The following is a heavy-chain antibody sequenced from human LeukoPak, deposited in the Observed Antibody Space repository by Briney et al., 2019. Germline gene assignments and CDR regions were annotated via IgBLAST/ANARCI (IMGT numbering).Heavy chain of an antibody. J-gene: IGHJ4*02. CDR3: ARSYQVVPEFDY. CDR2: INAGNGNT. Sequence: ASVKVSCKASGCTFTSYAMHWVRQAPGQRLEWMGWINAGNGNTKYSQKFQGRVAITRDTSASTAYMELSSLRSEDTAVYYCARSYQVVPEFDYWGQGTLVTVSS. V-gene: IGHV1-3*01. D-gene: IGHD2-2*01. CDR1: GCTFTSYA.